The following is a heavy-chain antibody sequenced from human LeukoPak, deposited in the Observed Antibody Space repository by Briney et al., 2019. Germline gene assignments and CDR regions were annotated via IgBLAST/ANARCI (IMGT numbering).Heavy chain of an antibody. J-gene: IGHJ5*02. CDR2: IIPILGIA. CDR3: ARLYSSSWYGWFDP. D-gene: IGHD6-13*01. Sequence: EASVKVSCKASGGTFSSYAISWVRQAPGQGLEWMGRIIPILGIANYAQKFQGSVTITADKSTSTAYMELSSLRSEDTAVYYCARLYSSSWYGWFDPWGQGTLVTVSS. CDR1: GGTFSSYA. V-gene: IGHV1-69*04.